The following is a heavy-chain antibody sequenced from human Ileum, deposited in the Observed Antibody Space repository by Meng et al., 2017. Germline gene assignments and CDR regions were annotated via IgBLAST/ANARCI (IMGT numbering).Heavy chain of an antibody. CDR1: GFPVSSNY. J-gene: IGHJ4*02. D-gene: IGHD6-19*01. CDR2: IYSGGSK. Sequence: VTRVGAGGGLVHPGGSLRLSCAASGFPVSSNYMSWVRQAPGKGLEWVSVIYSGGSKYYADSVKGRFTVSRDNSKNTLYLQMNSLRADDTAVYYCARYRSGSSDYWGPGTLVTVSS. CDR3: ARYRSGSSDY. V-gene: IGHV3-66*01.